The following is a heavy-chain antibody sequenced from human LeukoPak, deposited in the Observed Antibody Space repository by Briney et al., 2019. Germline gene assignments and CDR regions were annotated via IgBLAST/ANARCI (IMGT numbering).Heavy chain of an antibody. CDR2: ISYDGSNK. J-gene: IGHJ4*02. V-gene: IGHV3-30*18. CDR3: AKEGNYGGKMLLEY. CDR1: GFTFSSYG. Sequence: GGSLRLSCAASGFTFSSYGMHWVRQAPGKGLEWVAVISYDGSNKYYADSVKGRFTISRDNSKNTLYLQMNSLRAEDTAVYYCAKEGNYGGKMLLEYWGQGTLVTVSS. D-gene: IGHD4-23*01.